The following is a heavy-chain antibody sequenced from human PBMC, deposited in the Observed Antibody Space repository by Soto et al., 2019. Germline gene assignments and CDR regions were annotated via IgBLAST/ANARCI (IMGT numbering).Heavy chain of an antibody. J-gene: IGHJ5*02. CDR1: GVSFSGYY. V-gene: IGHV4-34*01. CDR3: ARGTGYSSSWYVFWFDP. D-gene: IGHD6-13*01. CDR2: INHSGST. Sequence: SETLSLTCAVYGVSFSGYYWSWIRQPPGKGLEWIGEINHSGSTNYNPSLKSRVTISVDTSKNQFSLKLSSVTAADTAVYYCARGTGYSSSWYVFWFDPWGQGTLVTVS.